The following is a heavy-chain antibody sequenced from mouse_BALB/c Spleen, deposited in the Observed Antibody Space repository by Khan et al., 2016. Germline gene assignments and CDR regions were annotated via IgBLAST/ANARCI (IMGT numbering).Heavy chain of an antibody. D-gene: IGHD2-2*01. Sequence: QIQLVQSGPELKKPGETVKISCKAAGYTFTNSGMNWVKQAPGKGLKWVGWINTYTGEPTYADDFKGRFAFSLETSASTAYLQINNLKNEDMTTXFGVRGAMVTTGWYFDVWGAGTTVTVSS. CDR2: INTYTGEP. CDR3: VRGAMVTTGWYFDV. J-gene: IGHJ1*01. V-gene: IGHV9-1*02. CDR1: GYTFTNSG.